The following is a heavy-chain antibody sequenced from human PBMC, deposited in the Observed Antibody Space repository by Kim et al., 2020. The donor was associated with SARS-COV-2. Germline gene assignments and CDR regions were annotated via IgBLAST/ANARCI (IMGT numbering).Heavy chain of an antibody. D-gene: IGHD3-9*01. Sequence: ASVKVSCKASGYTFTSYGISWVRQAPGQGLEWMGWISAYNGNTNYAQKLQGRVTMTTDTSTSTAYMELRSLRSDDTAVYYCARVGIYDILTGYRQLETDYWGQGTLVTVSS. CDR1: GYTFTSYG. CDR3: ARVGIYDILTGYRQLETDY. J-gene: IGHJ4*02. CDR2: ISAYNGNT. V-gene: IGHV1-18*01.